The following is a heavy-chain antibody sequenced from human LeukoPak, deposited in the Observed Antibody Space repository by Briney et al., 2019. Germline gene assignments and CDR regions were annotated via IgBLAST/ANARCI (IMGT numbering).Heavy chain of an antibody. D-gene: IGHD3-22*01. J-gene: IGHJ4*02. Sequence: GGSLRLSCAASGFTVSSNYMSWVRQAPGKGLEWVSVIYSGGSTYYADSVKGRFTISRDNSKNTLHLQMNSLRAEDTAVYYCARTSGYYDSSGYYPFDYWGQGTLVTVSS. CDR3: ARTSGYYDSSGYYPFDY. CDR2: IYSGGST. V-gene: IGHV3-53*01. CDR1: GFTVSSNY.